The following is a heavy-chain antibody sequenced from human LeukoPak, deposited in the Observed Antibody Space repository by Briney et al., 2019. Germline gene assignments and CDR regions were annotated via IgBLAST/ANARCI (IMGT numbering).Heavy chain of an antibody. CDR1: GFTLSDYW. D-gene: IGHD3-10*01. Sequence: GGSLRLSCAASGFTLSDYWMHWVRQAPGRGLVWVSRIYSDGGSPTYADSVKGRFTISRDNAKNTLYLQMNSLSVEDTAEYYCARGRGSYGWFDPWGQGTLVTVSS. CDR3: ARGRGSYGWFDP. CDR2: IYSDGGSP. J-gene: IGHJ5*02. V-gene: IGHV3-74*01.